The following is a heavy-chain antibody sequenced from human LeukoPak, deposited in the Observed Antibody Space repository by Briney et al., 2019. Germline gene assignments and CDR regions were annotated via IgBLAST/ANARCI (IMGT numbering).Heavy chain of an antibody. CDR3: ARDFEAAGFDY. V-gene: IGHV3-48*01. CDR1: EFTFSSYG. J-gene: IGHJ4*02. D-gene: IGHD6-19*01. Sequence: PGGSLRLSCEPPEFTFSSYGMNWVRQAPGKGLEWVSYISSSSSTINYADSVKGRFTISRDNAKNSLYLQMHSLRAEDTAVYYCARDFEAAGFDYWGQGTLVTVSS. CDR2: ISSSSSTI.